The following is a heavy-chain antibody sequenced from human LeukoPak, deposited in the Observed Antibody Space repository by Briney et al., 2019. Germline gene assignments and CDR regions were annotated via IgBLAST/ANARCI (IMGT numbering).Heavy chain of an antibody. CDR3: ARQGYSSSWLPYYFGY. V-gene: IGHV4-39*01. CDR1: GGSISSSSYY. Sequence: SETLSLTCTVSGGSISSSSYYWGWIRQPPGKGLEWIGSIYYSGSTYYNPSLKSRVTISVDTSKNQFSLKLSSVTAADTAVYYCARQGYSSSWLPYYFGYWGQGTLVTVSS. D-gene: IGHD6-13*01. CDR2: IYYSGST. J-gene: IGHJ4*02.